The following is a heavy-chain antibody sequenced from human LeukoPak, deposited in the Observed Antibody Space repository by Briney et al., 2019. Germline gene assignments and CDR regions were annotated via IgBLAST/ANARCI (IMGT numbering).Heavy chain of an antibody. CDR1: GLTFSGSG. V-gene: IGHV3-73*01. J-gene: IGHJ4*02. CDR2: IGRQGDSDAT. Sequence: PGGSLRLSCAASGLTFSGSGIHWVRQVSGKGLEWLGRIGRQGDSDATRYAASLKGKFTISRVDSRNTAYLQMNSLKTEDTAVYYCAGDYNFLTGLNYWGQGTLVTVSS. D-gene: IGHD3-9*01. CDR3: AGDYNFLTGLNY.